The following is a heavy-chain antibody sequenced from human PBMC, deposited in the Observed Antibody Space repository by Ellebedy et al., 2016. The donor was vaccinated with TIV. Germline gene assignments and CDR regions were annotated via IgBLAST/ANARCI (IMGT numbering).Heavy chain of an antibody. CDR1: GFTFSDHY. Sequence: PGGSLRLSCAASGFTFSDHYMSWIRQAPGKGLEWVSYMNGSGSVIYYADSVKGRFTISRDNAKSSLYLQMNSLRAEDTAVYYCAREVHWLDVWGQGTTVTVSS. J-gene: IGHJ6*02. CDR3: AREVHWLDV. CDR2: MNGSGSVI. D-gene: IGHD1-1*01. V-gene: IGHV3-11*01.